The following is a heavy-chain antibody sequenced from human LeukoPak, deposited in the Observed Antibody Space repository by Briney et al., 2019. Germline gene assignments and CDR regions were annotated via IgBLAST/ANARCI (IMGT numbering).Heavy chain of an antibody. Sequence: PGRSLRLSCAASGFTFSTYAMHWVRQAPGKGLEWVAVISYDGSSKYYADSVKGRFTISRDNSKNTLYLQMNSLRAEDTAVYYCARLKLLWSNYFDYWGQGTLVTVSS. CDR3: ARLKLLWSNYFDY. J-gene: IGHJ4*02. V-gene: IGHV3-30*04. CDR2: ISYDGSSK. CDR1: GFTFSTYA. D-gene: IGHD2-2*01.